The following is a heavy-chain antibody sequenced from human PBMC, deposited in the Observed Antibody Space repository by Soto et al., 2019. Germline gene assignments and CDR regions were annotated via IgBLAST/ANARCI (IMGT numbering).Heavy chain of an antibody. V-gene: IGHV3-23*01. CDR3: ATVDGSRTDARPFDY. Sequence: EVQLLESGGDLVKPGGSLRLSCVASGFMFNNYAMGWVRQAPAKGMEWVSHISRSGESAYYADSVKGRFSISRDNSKNTVFLQMNSLSVEDAALYYCATVDGSRTDARPFDYWGQGALVTVSS. CDR1: GFMFNNYA. D-gene: IGHD3-10*01. J-gene: IGHJ4*02. CDR2: ISRSGESA.